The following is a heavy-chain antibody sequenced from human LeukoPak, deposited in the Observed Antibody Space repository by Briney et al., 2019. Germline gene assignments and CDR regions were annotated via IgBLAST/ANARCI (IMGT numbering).Heavy chain of an antibody. J-gene: IGHJ5*02. Sequence: RASVKVSCKVSGYTLTELSMHWVRQAPGKGLEWMGGFDPEDGETIYAQKFQGRVTMTEDTSTDTAYMELSSLRSDDTAVYYCARSEYQLPRYPFDPWGQGTLVTVSS. D-gene: IGHD2-2*01. CDR2: FDPEDGET. CDR3: ARSEYQLPRYPFDP. CDR1: GYTLTELS. V-gene: IGHV1-24*01.